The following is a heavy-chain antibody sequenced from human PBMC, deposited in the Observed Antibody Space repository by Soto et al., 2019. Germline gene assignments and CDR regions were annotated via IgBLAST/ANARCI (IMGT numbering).Heavy chain of an antibody. CDR3: ARGGSSWYPDYYGMDV. J-gene: IGHJ6*02. V-gene: IGHV4-4*07. D-gene: IGHD6-13*01. CDR1: GGSISSYY. CDR2: IYTSGST. Sequence: LSLTCTVSGGSISSYYWSWIRQPAGKGPEWIGRIYTSGSTNYNPSLKSRVTMSVDTSKNQFSLKLSSVTAADTAVYYCARGGSSWYPDYYGMDVWGQGTTVTVS.